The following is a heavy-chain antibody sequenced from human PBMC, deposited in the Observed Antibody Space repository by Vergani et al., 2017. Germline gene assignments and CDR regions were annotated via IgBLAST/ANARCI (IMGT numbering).Heavy chain of an antibody. CDR2: IYSGGST. CDR1: GFTVSSNY. CDR3: ASEGYYGSGTMGAFDY. D-gene: IGHD3-10*01. J-gene: IGHJ4*02. Sequence: EVQLVESGGGLVQPGGSLRLSCAASGFTVSSNYMSWVRQAPGKGLEWVSIIYSGGSTYYADSVKGRFTISRDNSKNTLYLQMNSLGAEDTAVYYCASEGYYGSGTMGAFDYWGQGTLVTVSS. V-gene: IGHV3-66*02.